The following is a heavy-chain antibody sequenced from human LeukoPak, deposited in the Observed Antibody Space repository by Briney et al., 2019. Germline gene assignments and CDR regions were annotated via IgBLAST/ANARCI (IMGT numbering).Heavy chain of an antibody. CDR1: GFTFSSYE. V-gene: IGHV3-30-3*01. CDR2: ISYDGSNK. Sequence: GGSLRLSCAASGFTFSSYEMNWVRQAPGKGLEWVAVISYDGSNKYYADSVKGRFTISRDNSKNTLYLQMNSLRAEDTAVYYCARDGPHYYDSSGNDWFDPWGQGTLVTVSS. J-gene: IGHJ5*02. D-gene: IGHD3-22*01. CDR3: ARDGPHYYDSSGNDWFDP.